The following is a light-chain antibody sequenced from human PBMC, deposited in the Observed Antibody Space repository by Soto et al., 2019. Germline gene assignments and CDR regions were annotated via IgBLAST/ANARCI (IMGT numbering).Light chain of an antibody. J-gene: IGLJ1*01. CDR1: SSNIGSNY. CDR2: EVS. V-gene: IGLV2-8*01. CDR3: SSYAGNNIHYV. Sequence: QSVLTQPPSASGTPGQTVIISCSGSSSNIGSNYVYWYQQHPGKAPKLMIYEVSKRPSGVSDRFSGSKSGNTASLTVSGLQAEDEADYYCSSYAGNNIHYVFGTGTKGTVL.